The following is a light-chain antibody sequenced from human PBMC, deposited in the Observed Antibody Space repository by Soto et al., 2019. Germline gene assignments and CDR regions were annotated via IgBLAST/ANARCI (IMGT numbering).Light chain of an antibody. Sequence: EIVMTQSPATLSVSPGERATLSCRASQSVSSNVAWYQQKPGQPPRLLIYGASSRATGVSARFSVSGSGTEFTLTISSLQSEDFGVYYCHQYNNWPPLTFGGGNKVEIK. CDR2: GAS. CDR3: HQYNNWPPLT. J-gene: IGKJ4*01. CDR1: QSVSSN. V-gene: IGKV3-15*01.